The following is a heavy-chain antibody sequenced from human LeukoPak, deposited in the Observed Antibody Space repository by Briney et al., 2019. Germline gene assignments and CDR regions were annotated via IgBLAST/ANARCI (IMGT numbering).Heavy chain of an antibody. CDR3: ARFGVDYDMDV. CDR2: IHYSGRP. V-gene: IGHV4-59*11. J-gene: IGHJ6*02. D-gene: IGHD3-16*01. CDR1: GGSISGHY. Sequence: SETLSLTCTVSGGSISGHYWTWIRQPPGKGLEWIGQIHYSGRPDYNPSLKSRVTISVDTSKNQLSLKVTSVTGADTAVYYCARFGVDYDMDVRVQGTTVTVSS.